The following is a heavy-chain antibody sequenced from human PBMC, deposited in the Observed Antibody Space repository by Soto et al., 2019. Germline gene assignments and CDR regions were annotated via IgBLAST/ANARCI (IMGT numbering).Heavy chain of an antibody. CDR3: ARLRGYEFDY. V-gene: IGHV5-10-1*01. D-gene: IGHD5-18*01. CDR1: GYSFTSYW. CDR2: IDPSDSFT. Sequence: GESLKISCEGSGYSFTSYWITWVRQMPGKGLEWMGNIDPSDSFTNYSPSFQGHVTISADKSISTAYLQWSSLKASDTSIYYCARLRGYEFDYWGQGTLVTVSS. J-gene: IGHJ4*02.